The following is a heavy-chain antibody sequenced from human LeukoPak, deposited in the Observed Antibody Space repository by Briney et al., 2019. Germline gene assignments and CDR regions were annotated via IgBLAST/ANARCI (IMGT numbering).Heavy chain of an antibody. Sequence: SETLSLTCTVSGGSISSSSYYWGWIRQPPGKGLEWIGSIYYSGSTYYNPSLKSRVTISVDTSKNQFSLKLSSVTAADTAVYYCARLGYFDWSAVGVWGKGTTVTVSS. D-gene: IGHD3-9*01. CDR1: GGSISSSSYY. J-gene: IGHJ6*04. CDR3: ARLGYFDWSAVGV. CDR2: IYYSGST. V-gene: IGHV4-39*01.